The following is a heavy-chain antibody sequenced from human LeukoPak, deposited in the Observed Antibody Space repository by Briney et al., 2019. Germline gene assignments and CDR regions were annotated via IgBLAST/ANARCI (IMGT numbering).Heavy chain of an antibody. D-gene: IGHD5-18*01. CDR1: GGSISSGSYY. CDR3: AADTAMPGNFDY. Sequence: PSQTLSLTCTVSGGSISSGSYYWSWIRQPAGKGLEWIGRIYTSGSSNYNPSLKSRVTISVDTSKNQFSLKLSSVTAADTAVYYCAADTAMPGNFDYWGQGTLVTVSS. J-gene: IGHJ4*02. CDR2: IYTSGSS. V-gene: IGHV4-61*02.